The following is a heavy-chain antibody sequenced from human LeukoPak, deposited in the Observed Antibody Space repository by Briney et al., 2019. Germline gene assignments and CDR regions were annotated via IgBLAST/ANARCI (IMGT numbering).Heavy chain of an antibody. CDR3: ARDRGYCSGGSCHRNWFDP. CDR1: GYTFTTYG. D-gene: IGHD2-15*01. V-gene: IGHV1-18*01. Sequence: GASVKVSRKASGYTFTTYGISWVRQAPGQGLEWRGWISAYNGNTNYAQKLQGRVTMTTDTSTSTAYMELRSLRSDDTAVYYCARDRGYCSGGSCHRNWFDPWGQGTLVTVSS. J-gene: IGHJ5*02. CDR2: ISAYNGNT.